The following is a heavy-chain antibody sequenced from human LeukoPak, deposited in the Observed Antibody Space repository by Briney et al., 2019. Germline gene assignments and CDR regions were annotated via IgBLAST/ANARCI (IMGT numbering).Heavy chain of an antibody. J-gene: IGHJ4*02. V-gene: IGHV5-51*01. CDR2: IYPGDSDT. Sequence: GESLKISCKGFGYSFTSYWIGWVRQMPGKGLEWMGIIYPGDSDTRYSPSFQGQVTISADKSISTAHLQWSSLKASDTAMYYCARHSASSSWYVYFDYWGQGTLVTVSS. CDR3: ARHSASSSWYVYFDY. CDR1: GYSFTSYW. D-gene: IGHD6-13*01.